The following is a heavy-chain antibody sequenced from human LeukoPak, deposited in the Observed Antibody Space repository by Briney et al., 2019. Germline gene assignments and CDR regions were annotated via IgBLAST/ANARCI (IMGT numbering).Heavy chain of an antibody. CDR2: TYPGDSDT. D-gene: IGHD5-24*01. V-gene: IGHV5-51*01. Sequence: GESLNISCKGSGYTFTSSWIGWVRQMPGKGLEWMGITYPGDSDTRYSPSFQGQVTISADKSIRTAYLQWSSLKASDTAIFYCARGDGYSRFDDWGQGTLVTVSS. CDR1: GYTFTSSW. CDR3: ARGDGYSRFDD. J-gene: IGHJ4*02.